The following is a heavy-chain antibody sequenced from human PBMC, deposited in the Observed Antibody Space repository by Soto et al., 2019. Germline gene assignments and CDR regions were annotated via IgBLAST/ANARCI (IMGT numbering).Heavy chain of an antibody. CDR1: GGSINGYN. CDR2: TGSI. Sequence: KTSETLSLTCIVSGGSINGYNWSWTRQPAGKGLEWIGRTGSINYNPSLKSRVTMSVDTSKNQFSLKLDSVTAADTAVYYCARDSHNDTGRSFDYWGPGTLVTVSS. CDR3: ARDSHNDTGRSFDY. D-gene: IGHD1-1*01. J-gene: IGHJ4*02. V-gene: IGHV4-4*07.